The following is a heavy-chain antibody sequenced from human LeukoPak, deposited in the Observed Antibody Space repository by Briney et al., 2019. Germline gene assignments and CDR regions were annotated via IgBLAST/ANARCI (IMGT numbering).Heavy chain of an antibody. D-gene: IGHD6-19*01. CDR3: ARDVGQWLDLDAFDI. CDR2: ISSSSSYI. V-gene: IGHV3-21*01. CDR1: GFTFSSYS. Sequence: PGGSLRLSCAASGFTFSSYSMNWVRQAPGKGLQWVSSISSSSSYIYYADSVKGRFTISRDNAKNSLYLQMNSLRAEDTAVYYCARDVGQWLDLDAFDIWGQGTMVTVSS. J-gene: IGHJ3*02.